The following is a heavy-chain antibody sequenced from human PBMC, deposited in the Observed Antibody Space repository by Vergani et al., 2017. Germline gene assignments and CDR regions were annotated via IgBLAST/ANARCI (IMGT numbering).Heavy chain of an antibody. Sequence: QVQLQESGPGLVKPSQTLSLTCTVSGGSISSGGYYWSWIRQHPGKGLEWIGYIYYSGSTYYNPSLKSRVTISVETSKNPFSLKLSAVTAADTAVYYCARDRREYQLLRAPYYYYMDVWGKGTTVTVSS. CDR1: GGSISSGGYY. V-gene: IGHV4-31*03. J-gene: IGHJ6*03. CDR2: IYYSGST. D-gene: IGHD2-2*01. CDR3: ARDRREYQLLRAPYYYYMDV.